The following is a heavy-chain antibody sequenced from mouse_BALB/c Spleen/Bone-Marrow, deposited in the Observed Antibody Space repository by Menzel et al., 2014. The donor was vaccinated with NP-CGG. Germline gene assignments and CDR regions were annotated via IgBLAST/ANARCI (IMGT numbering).Heavy chain of an antibody. V-gene: IGHV1-67*01. D-gene: IGHD1-1*01. J-gene: IGHJ2*01. CDR3: ARNFYGSSYFDY. CDR2: ISTYSGNT. Sequence: VQLQQSGPELVRPGVSVKLSCRGSGYTFTAYAMHWVKQSHAKSLEWIGLISTYSGNTHYNQNFKGKATVTVDKSSSTAYMELARLTSEDSAIYYCARNFYGSSYFDYWGQGTTLTVSS. CDR1: GYTFTAYA.